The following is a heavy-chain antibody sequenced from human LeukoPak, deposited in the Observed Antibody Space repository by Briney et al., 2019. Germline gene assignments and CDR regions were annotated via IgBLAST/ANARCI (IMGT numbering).Heavy chain of an antibody. CDR1: GFTVSSHY. D-gene: IGHD3-10*01. V-gene: IGHV3-53*01. Sequence: GGSLRLSCAASGFTVSSHYMSWVRQAPGKGLEWVSVIYSGGNTYSADSVKGRFTISRDNSMNTLYLQMNSLKAEDTAVYYCATGLPMVQGVIFGYWGQGTLVTVSS. CDR3: ATGLPMVQGVIFGY. J-gene: IGHJ4*02. CDR2: IYSGGNT.